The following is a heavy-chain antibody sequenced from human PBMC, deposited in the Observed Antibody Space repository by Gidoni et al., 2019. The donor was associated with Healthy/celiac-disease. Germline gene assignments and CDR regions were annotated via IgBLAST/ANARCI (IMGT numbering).Heavy chain of an antibody. J-gene: IGHJ6*04. V-gene: IGHV4-59*01. Sequence: QVQLQESGPGLVKPSETLSLTCPVPGGSISRYYWSWIRQPPGKGLEWIGYIYYRGSTNYNPSLKSRVTISVDTSKNQFSLKLSSVTAADTAVYYCARAEDTYYYGSGSYYVWDKGTTVTVSS. CDR2: IYYRGST. D-gene: IGHD3-10*01. CDR1: GGSISRYY. CDR3: ARAEDTYYYGSGSYYV.